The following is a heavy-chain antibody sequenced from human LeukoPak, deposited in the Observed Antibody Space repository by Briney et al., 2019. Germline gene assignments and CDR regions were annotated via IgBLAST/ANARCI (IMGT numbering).Heavy chain of an antibody. V-gene: IGHV3-48*04. Sequence: GGSLRLSCAASGFTFSKYNMNWVRQAPGKGLEWLSYISSSGSTIYYADSVKGRFTISRDNAKNSLYLQMNSLRAEDTAVYYCARVSKGEPPSYWGQGTLVTVSS. J-gene: IGHJ4*02. CDR3: ARVSKGEPPSY. CDR2: ISSSGSTI. CDR1: GFTFSKYN. D-gene: IGHD3-16*01.